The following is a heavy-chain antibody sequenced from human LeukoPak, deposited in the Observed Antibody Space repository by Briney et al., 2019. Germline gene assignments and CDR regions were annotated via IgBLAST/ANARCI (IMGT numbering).Heavy chain of an antibody. CDR1: GYTFTSYA. Sequence: GASVKVSCKASGYTFTSYAMNWVRQAPGQGLEWMGWISAYNGNTNYAQKLQGRVTMTTDTSTSTAYMELRSLRSDDTAVYYCARTDAYYYYMDVWGKGTTVTVSS. J-gene: IGHJ6*03. CDR2: ISAYNGNT. CDR3: ARTDAYYYYMDV. V-gene: IGHV1-18*01.